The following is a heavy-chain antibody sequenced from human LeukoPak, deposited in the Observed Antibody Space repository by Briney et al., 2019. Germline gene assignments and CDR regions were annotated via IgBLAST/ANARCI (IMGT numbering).Heavy chain of an antibody. V-gene: IGHV3-66*01. Sequence: GGSLRLSCAASGFTFSTYWMHWVRQAPGKGLEWVSVIYSGGSTYYADSVKGRFTISRDNSKNTLYLQMNSLRAEDTAVYYCARIAAAGTFPDYWGQGTLVTVSS. CDR3: ARIAAAGTFPDY. J-gene: IGHJ4*02. D-gene: IGHD6-13*01. CDR1: GFTFSTYW. CDR2: IYSGGST.